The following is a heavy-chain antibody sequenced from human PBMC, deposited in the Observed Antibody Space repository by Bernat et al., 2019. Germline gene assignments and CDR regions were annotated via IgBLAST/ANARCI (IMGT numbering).Heavy chain of an antibody. D-gene: IGHD2-15*01. J-gene: IGHJ4*02. Sequence: QVQLVQSGAEVKQPGASVKVSCTAFGYTFTTYHMHWLRQAPGQGLEWLGVINPSAGGTSYPQKFRARVTMTWNTSTSTVYMELSSLTSEDTAIYYCARGGPTYIGCGPPWGYWCQGTVVTVSS. CDR2: INPSAGGT. V-gene: IGHV1-46*01. CDR1: GYTFTTYH. CDR3: ARGGPTYIGCGPPWGY.